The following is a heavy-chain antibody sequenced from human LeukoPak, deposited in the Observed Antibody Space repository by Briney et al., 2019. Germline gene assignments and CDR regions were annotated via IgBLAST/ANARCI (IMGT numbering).Heavy chain of an antibody. CDR2: IYYSGST. J-gene: IGHJ2*01. CDR3: ARGDSSPWYFDL. Sequence: PSETLCLTCTVSGGSISSYYWSWLRQPPGKGVEWIGYIYYSGSTNYNPSLKSRVTISVDTSKNQFSLKLSSVTAADTAVYYCARGDSSPWYFDLWGRGTLVTVSS. V-gene: IGHV4-59*01. D-gene: IGHD6-13*01. CDR1: GGSISSYY.